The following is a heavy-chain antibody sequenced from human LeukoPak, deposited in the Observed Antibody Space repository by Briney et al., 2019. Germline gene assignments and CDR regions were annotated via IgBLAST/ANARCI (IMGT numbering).Heavy chain of an antibody. D-gene: IGHD2-2*01. V-gene: IGHV2-70*11. CDR2: IDRDDDK. CDR3: ARMDTSCYAGWLDP. J-gene: IGHJ5*02. CDR1: GFSLSTRGMC. Sequence: SGPALVKPTQTLTLTCTFSGFSLSTRGMCVSWIRQPPGKALEWLARIDRDDDKYYSTSLKTRLTISKDTSKNQVVLTMTNMDPVDTATYYCARMDTSCYAGWLDPWGQGTLVTVSS.